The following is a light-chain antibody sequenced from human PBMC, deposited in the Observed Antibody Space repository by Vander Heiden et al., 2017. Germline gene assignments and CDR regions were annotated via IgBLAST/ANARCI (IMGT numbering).Light chain of an antibody. V-gene: IGKV3-20*01. Sequence: EIVLTQSPGTLSLSPGERATLSCRASQSVSSSYLAWHQQKPGQAPRLLIYGASSRATGIPDRFSGSGSGTDFTLTISRLEPEDFAVYYCQQYGSSPPRMYTFGQGTKLEIK. CDR2: GAS. J-gene: IGKJ2*01. CDR3: QQYGSSPPRMYT. CDR1: QSVSSSY.